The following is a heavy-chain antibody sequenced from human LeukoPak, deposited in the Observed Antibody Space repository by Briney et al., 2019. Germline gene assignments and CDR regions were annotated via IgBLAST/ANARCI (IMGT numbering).Heavy chain of an antibody. Sequence: GRSLRLSCAASGFTFSSYGMHWVRQAPGKGLEWVAVIWYDGSNKYCADSVKGRFTISRDNSKNTLYLQMNSLRAEDTAVYYCAREERPVLRYFDWLLKGVFDYWGQGTLVTVSS. V-gene: IGHV3-33*01. D-gene: IGHD3-9*01. CDR2: IWYDGSNK. CDR1: GFTFSSYG. CDR3: AREERPVLRYFDWLLKGVFDY. J-gene: IGHJ4*02.